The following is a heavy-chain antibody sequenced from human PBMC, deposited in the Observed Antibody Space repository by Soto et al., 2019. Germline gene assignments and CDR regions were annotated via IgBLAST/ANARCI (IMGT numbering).Heavy chain of an antibody. Sequence: GGSLRLSCAASGFTFSSYGMHWVRQAPGKGLEWVAVIWYDGSNKDYADSVKGRFTISRDNSKNTLYLQINSLRAEDTAVYYCAREKDSTMGPSLDSWGQGTLVTVSS. CDR1: GFTFSSYG. CDR3: AREKDSTMGPSLDS. CDR2: IWYDGSNK. J-gene: IGHJ5*01. D-gene: IGHD5-18*01. V-gene: IGHV3-33*08.